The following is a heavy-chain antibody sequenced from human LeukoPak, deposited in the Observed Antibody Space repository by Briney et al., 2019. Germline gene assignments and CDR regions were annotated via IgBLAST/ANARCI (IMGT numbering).Heavy chain of an antibody. J-gene: IGHJ4*02. CDR3: ARVAVPRTFDY. CDR2: INPSGGST. D-gene: IGHD6-19*01. Sequence: ASVKVSCKASGYTFTSYYTHWVRQAPGQGLEWMGIINPSGGSTSYAQKFQGRVTMTRDTSTSTVYMELSSLRSEDTAVYYCARVAVPRTFDYWGQGTLVTVSS. CDR1: GYTFTSYY. V-gene: IGHV1-46*03.